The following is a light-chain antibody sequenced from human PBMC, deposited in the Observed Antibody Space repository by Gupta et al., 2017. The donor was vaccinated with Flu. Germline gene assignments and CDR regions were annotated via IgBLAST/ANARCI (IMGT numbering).Light chain of an antibody. Sequence: TATLTCTGNSNNVGNEGAAWLQQHQGHPPKLLSYRNNNRPSGISERFSASRSGNTAYLTITGLQPEDEADDDCSAWDSSLNAGVFGGGTKLTVL. CDR1: SNNVGNEG. J-gene: IGLJ3*02. CDR3: SAWDSSLNAGV. V-gene: IGLV10-54*04. CDR2: RNN.